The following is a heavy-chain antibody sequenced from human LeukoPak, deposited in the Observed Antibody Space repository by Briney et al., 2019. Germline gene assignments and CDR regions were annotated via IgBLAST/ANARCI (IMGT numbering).Heavy chain of an antibody. CDR2: IYYSGST. CDR3: ARLVEPWYFDL. Sequence: PSETLSLTCTVSGGSISSYYWSWIRQPPGKGLEWIGYIYYSGSTNYNPSLKSRVTISVDTSKNQFSLKLSSVTAADTAVYYCARLVEPWYFDLWGRGTLVTVSS. CDR1: GGSISSYY. J-gene: IGHJ2*01. D-gene: IGHD3-10*01. V-gene: IGHV4-59*08.